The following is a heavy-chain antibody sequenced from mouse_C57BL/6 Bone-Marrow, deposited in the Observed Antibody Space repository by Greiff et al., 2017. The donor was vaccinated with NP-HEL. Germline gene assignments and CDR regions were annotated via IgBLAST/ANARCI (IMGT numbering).Heavy chain of an antibody. Sequence: VQLQQSGPVLVKPGASVKMSCKASGYTFTDYYMHWVKQRTEQGLEWIGRIDPEDGETKYAPKFQGKATITADTSSNTAYLQLSSLTSEDTAVYYCASPFYYGSPWFAYWGQGTLVTVSA. CDR3: ASPFYYGSPWFAY. CDR2: IDPEDGET. J-gene: IGHJ3*01. V-gene: IGHV14-2*01. D-gene: IGHD1-1*01. CDR1: GYTFTDYY.